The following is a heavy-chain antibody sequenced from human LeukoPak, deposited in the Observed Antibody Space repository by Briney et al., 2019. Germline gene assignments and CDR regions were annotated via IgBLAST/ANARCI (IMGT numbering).Heavy chain of an antibody. CDR3: ARIPKTTYFDY. CDR2: IWYDGSNK. V-gene: IGHV3-33*01. CDR1: GLTFSNHG. J-gene: IGHJ4*02. Sequence: GGSLRLSCAASGLTFSNHGMHWVRQAPGKGLEWVAFIWYDGSNKYYADSVKGRFTISRDNSKNTLYLQMNSLRAEDTAVYYCARIPKTTYFDYWGQGTLVTVSS. D-gene: IGHD4-17*01.